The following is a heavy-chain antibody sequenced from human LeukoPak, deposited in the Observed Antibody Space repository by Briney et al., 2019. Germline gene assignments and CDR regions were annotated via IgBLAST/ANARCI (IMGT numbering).Heavy chain of an antibody. CDR3: SREIGAFCPFGY. V-gene: IGHV4-4*02. CDR1: GGSISGTNW. CDR2: ISLTGRT. D-gene: IGHD3-16*01. J-gene: IGHJ4*02. Sequence: SGTLSLTCGVSGGSISGTNWWSWVRQPPGQGLEWIGEISLTGRTTYNPSLNGRVTMSLDESSNQLSLSLTSVTAADTAIYYCSREIGAFCPFGYWGQGTLVIVPS.